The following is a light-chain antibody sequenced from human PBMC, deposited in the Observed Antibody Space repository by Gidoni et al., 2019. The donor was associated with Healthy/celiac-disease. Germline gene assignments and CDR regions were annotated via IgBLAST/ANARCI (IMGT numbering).Light chain of an antibody. CDR1: LSVSSY. Sequence: EIVLTQSPATLSLSPGERATLSCRASLSVSSYLALYQQKPGQAPRLLISDASNRATGIPARFSVSASGTDFTLTLRSLEPEDFAVYYCQHRSNLWTFGQGTKVEI. V-gene: IGKV3-11*01. CDR3: QHRSNLWT. CDR2: DAS. J-gene: IGKJ1*01.